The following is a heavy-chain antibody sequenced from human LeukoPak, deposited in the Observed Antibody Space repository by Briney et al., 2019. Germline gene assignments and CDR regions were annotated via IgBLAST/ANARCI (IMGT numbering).Heavy chain of an antibody. CDR1: GFTVSSNY. V-gene: IGHV3-53*01. Sequence: GGSLRLSCAASGFTVSSNYMNWVRQAPGKGLEWVSVIYTGGSTYCADSVKGRFTISRDNSKNTLYLQMNSLRAGDTAVYYCARNLPVDYWGQGTLVTVSS. CDR3: ARNLPVDY. CDR2: IYTGGST. J-gene: IGHJ4*02.